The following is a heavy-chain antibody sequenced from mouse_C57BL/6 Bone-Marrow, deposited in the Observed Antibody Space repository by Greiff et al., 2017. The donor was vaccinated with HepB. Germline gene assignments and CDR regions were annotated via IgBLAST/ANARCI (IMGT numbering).Heavy chain of an antibody. J-gene: IGHJ2*01. CDR2: IYPGSGST. D-gene: IGHD1-1*01. Sequence: QVQLQQSGAELVKPGASVKMSCKASGYTFTSYWITWVKQRPGQGLEWIGDIYPGSGSTNYNEKFKSKATLTVDTSSSTAYMQLSSLTSEDSAVYYCARLSYYYGSSDYWGQGTTLTVSS. CDR3: ARLSYYYGSSDY. V-gene: IGHV1-55*01. CDR1: GYTFTSYW.